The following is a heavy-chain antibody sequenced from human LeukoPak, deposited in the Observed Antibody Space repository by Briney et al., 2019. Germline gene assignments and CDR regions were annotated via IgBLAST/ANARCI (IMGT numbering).Heavy chain of an antibody. V-gene: IGHV3-23*01. Sequence: SGGSLRLPCVASGFTFSDYAMSWVRQAPGQGLEWVSGISDSGGSTYYADSVKGRCTISRDNSKNTVSLQMNNLRAEDTAVYFCARHDSFIPYWGQGTLVTVTS. CDR2: ISDSGGST. J-gene: IGHJ4*02. CDR1: GFTFSDYA. CDR3: ARHDSFIPY. D-gene: IGHD3-16*02.